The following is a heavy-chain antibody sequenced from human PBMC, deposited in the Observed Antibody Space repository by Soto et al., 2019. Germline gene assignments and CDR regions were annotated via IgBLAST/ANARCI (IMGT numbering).Heavy chain of an antibody. V-gene: IGHV1-18*01. Sequence: QVQLVQSGAEVKKPGASVKVSCKASGYTFSSYGITWVRQAPGQGLEWMGWISAYNGNTKYAQRLQGRVTMTRDTSTSTVYMELRSLRSDATAVYYCARRYCGGDCNFDYWGQGTLVSVSS. CDR3: ARRYCGGDCNFDY. D-gene: IGHD2-21*02. CDR2: ISAYNGNT. J-gene: IGHJ4*02. CDR1: GYTFSSYG.